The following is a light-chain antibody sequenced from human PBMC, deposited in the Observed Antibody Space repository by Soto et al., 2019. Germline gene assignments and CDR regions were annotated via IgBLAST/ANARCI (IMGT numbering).Light chain of an antibody. CDR1: QSVSSN. J-gene: IGKJ2*01. V-gene: IGKV3-15*01. Sequence: ETVMTQSPATLSVSPGEGATLSCRASQSVSSNLAWYQQKPGQAPRLLIYGASTRATGIPARFSGSGSGTDFTLTISRLEPEDFAVYYCQQYGSSPYTFGQGTKLEIK. CDR2: GAS. CDR3: QQYGSSPYT.